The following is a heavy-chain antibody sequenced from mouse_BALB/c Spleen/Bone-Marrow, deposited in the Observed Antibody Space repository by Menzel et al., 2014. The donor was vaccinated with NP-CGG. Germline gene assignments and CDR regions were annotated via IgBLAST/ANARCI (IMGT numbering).Heavy chain of an antibody. Sequence: VQLQQSGAELVRSGASVKLSCTASGLNIKDYYMRWVKQRPEQGLEWIGWIDPGNGDTEYAPKFQAKATVTADTSSNTAYLQLNSLTSEDTAVYYCSVLENGGPAYWGQGTLVTVSA. CDR3: SVLENGGPAY. CDR1: GLNIKDYY. J-gene: IGHJ3*01. V-gene: IGHV14-4*02. D-gene: IGHD3-3*01. CDR2: IDPGNGDT.